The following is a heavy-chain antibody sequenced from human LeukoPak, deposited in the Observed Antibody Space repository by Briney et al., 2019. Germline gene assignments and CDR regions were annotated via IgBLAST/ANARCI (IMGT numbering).Heavy chain of an antibody. V-gene: IGHV1-2*02. J-gene: IGHJ5*02. CDR2: INPNTGGT. CDR1: GNTFTGYY. Sequence: ASVKVSCTGSGNTFTGYYMHWVRQAPGQGVEWMGWINPNTGGTNFAENFHGRVTMTRDTSISTSYMELSRLRSDDTAVYYCASQRGGELFDTWGQGTLFTVSS. D-gene: IGHD3-10*01. CDR3: ASQRGGELFDT.